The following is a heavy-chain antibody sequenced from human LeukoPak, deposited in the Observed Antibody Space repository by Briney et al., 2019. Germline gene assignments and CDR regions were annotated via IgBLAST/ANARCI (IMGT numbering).Heavy chain of an antibody. CDR1: GYTFTSYY. D-gene: IGHD3-10*01. J-gene: IGHJ3*02. Sequence: GASVEVSCKASGYTFTSYYMHWVRQAPGQGLEWMGIINPSGGSTSYAQKFQGRVTMTRDTSTSTVYMELSSLRSEDTAVYYCASWANYYGSGGNDAFDIWGQGTMVTVSS. CDR3: ASWANYYGSGGNDAFDI. CDR2: INPSGGST. V-gene: IGHV1-46*01.